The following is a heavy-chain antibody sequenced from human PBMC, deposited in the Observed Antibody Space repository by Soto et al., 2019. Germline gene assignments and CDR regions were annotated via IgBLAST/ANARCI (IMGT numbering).Heavy chain of an antibody. Sequence: QLQLQESGPGLVKPSETLSLTCTVSGGSISSSSYYWGWIRQPPGKGLEWIGSIYYSGSTYYNPSLKSRVTISVDTSKNQFSLKXXSXXXXDXXXXXXXXXXXXXXXXXXGQGTLVTVSS. CDR1: GGSISSSSYY. CDR3: XXXXXXXXXXX. CDR2: IYYSGST. V-gene: IGHV4-39*01. J-gene: IGHJ4*02.